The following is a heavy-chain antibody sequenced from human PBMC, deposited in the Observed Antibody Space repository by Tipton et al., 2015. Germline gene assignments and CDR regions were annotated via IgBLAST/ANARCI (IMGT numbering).Heavy chain of an antibody. J-gene: IGHJ5*02. CDR2: IYYSRST. V-gene: IGHV4-39*01. CDR3: ARARRRYGCLFDP. D-gene: IGHD3-16*01. CDR1: GGSISSDNRY. Sequence: TLSLTCTVSGGSISSDNRYWGWIRQPPGKGLEWIGNIYYSRSTYYKTSLKSRVTISVDPSKNQFSLKMSSVTASDTAAYYCARARRRYGCLFDPRGQGILVTVSS.